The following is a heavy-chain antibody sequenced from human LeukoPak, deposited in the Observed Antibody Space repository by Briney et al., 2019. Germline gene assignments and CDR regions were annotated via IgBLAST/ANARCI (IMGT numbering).Heavy chain of an antibody. CDR2: IYTSGST. CDR1: GGSISSYY. V-gene: IGHV4-4*07. CDR3: AGGKDYYDSSGHFDY. Sequence: SETLSLTCTVSGGSISSYYWSWIRQPAGKGLEWIGRIYTSGSTNYNPSLKSRVTMSVDTSKNQFSLKLSSVTAADTAVYYCAGGKDYYDSSGHFDYWGQGTLVTVSS. D-gene: IGHD3-22*01. J-gene: IGHJ4*02.